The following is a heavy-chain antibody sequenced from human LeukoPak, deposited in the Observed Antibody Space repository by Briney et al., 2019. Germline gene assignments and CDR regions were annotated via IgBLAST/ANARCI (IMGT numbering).Heavy chain of an antibody. D-gene: IGHD1-1*01. J-gene: IGHJ2*01. Sequence: PGGSLRLSCAASGFTFSDYYVTWIRQAPGRGLEWISYISSLGSTRYYADSVKGRFTISRDNAKKSLYLRLNSLRAEDTAVYYCARALATTANSYWFFDLWGRGTLVTVSS. CDR1: GFTFSDYY. CDR2: ISSLGSTR. V-gene: IGHV3-11*01. CDR3: ARALATTANSYWFFDL.